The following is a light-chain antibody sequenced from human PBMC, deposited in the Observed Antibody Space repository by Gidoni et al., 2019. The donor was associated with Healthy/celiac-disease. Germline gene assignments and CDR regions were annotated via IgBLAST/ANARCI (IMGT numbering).Light chain of an antibody. V-gene: IGKV3-11*01. CDR2: DAS. CDR3: QQRSNWLLT. J-gene: IGKJ4*01. Sequence: ELVLTQSPATLSLSPGERATLSCRASPSVSSYLAWYQQNPGQAPRLLIYDASNRATGIPARFSGSGSGTDFTLTISSLEPEDFAVYYWQQRSNWLLTFGGGTKVEIK. CDR1: PSVSSY.